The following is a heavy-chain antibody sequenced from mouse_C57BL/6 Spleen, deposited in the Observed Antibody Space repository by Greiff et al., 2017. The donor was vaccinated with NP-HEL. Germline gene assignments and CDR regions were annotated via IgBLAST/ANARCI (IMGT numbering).Heavy chain of an antibody. J-gene: IGHJ2*01. CDR1: GYTFTSYW. V-gene: IGHV1-59*01. Sequence: QVQLQQPGAELVRPGTSVKLSCKASGYTFTSYWMHWVKQRPGQGLEWIGVIDPSDSYTNYNQKFKGKATLTVDTSSSTAYMQLSSLTSEDSAVYYCARGGVTTVVAHWGQGTTLTVSS. CDR3: ARGGVTTVVAH. CDR2: IDPSDSYT. D-gene: IGHD1-1*01.